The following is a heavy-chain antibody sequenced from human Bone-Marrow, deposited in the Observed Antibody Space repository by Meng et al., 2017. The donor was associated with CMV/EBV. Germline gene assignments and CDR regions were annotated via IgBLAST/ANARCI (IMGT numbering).Heavy chain of an antibody. J-gene: IGHJ5*02. D-gene: IGHD2-21*01. V-gene: IGHV3-9*01. CDR2: ISWNSGSI. CDR3: FMGHYSGA. CDR1: GFTFDDYA. Sequence: GGSLRLSCAASGFTFDDYAMHWVRQAPGKGLECVSGISWNSGSIGYADSVKGRFTISRDNAKNTLYLQMNSRRADDTAVYYCFMGHYSGAWGQGTPVTVSS.